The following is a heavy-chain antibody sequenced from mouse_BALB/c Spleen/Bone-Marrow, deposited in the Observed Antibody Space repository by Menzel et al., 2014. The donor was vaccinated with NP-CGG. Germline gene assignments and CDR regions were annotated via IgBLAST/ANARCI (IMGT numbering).Heavy chain of an antibody. J-gene: IGHJ1*01. Sequence: EVQLQQSGGGLVQPGGSLKLSCAASGFDLSRYWMSWVRQVPGKGLEWIGEINPDSSTINYTPSLKDKFIISRDNTKNTLYLQMSKVRSEDTALYYCARLNYYGNLFVWGAGTTVTVSS. CDR1: GFDLSRYW. CDR2: INPDSSTI. D-gene: IGHD1-1*01. V-gene: IGHV4-1*02. CDR3: ARLNYYGNLFV.